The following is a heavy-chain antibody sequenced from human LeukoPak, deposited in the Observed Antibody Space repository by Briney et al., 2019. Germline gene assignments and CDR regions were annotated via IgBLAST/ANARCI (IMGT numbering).Heavy chain of an antibody. J-gene: IGHJ4*02. CDR1: GFTFSSYW. D-gene: IGHD1-14*01. CDR3: ARGASNRFDY. V-gene: IGHV3-7*01. CDR2: INHNGNVN. Sequence: PGGSLRLSCAASGFTFSSYWMNWARQAPGKGLEWVASINHNGNVNYYVDSVKGRFTISRDNAKNSLYLQMNSLRGEDTAVYYCARGASNRFDYWGQGTLVTVSS.